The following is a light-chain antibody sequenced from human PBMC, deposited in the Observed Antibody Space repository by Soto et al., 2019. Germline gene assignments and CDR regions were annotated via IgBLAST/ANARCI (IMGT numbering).Light chain of an antibody. Sequence: EIVLTQSPGTLSLSPGERATLSCRASQSISSTYLTWYHQRPGQAPRLLIYDASRRATGIPDRFSGSGSGTDFSLTISRLEHEDFEVYYCQHYDSARWTLGLGTKVDIQ. CDR3: QHYDSARWT. CDR1: QSISSTY. V-gene: IGKV3-20*01. J-gene: IGKJ1*01. CDR2: DAS.